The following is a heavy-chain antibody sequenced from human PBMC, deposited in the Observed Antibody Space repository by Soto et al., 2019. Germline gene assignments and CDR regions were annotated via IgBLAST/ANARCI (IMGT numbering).Heavy chain of an antibody. Sequence: QVQLVESGGGVVQPGRSLRLSCAASGFTFSRYGMHWVRQAPGKGLEWVAVISYDGSTKYYADSVKGRFTISRDNSRNTLYLEMNSRRADDTAVYYCTGEVASGYWGQGTLVTVSS. CDR1: GFTFSRYG. V-gene: IGHV3-30*03. D-gene: IGHD2-8*02. CDR3: TGEVASGY. CDR2: ISYDGSTK. J-gene: IGHJ4*02.